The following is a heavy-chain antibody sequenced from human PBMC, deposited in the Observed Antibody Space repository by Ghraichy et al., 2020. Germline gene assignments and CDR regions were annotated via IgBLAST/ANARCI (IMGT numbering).Heavy chain of an antibody. CDR2: IFPTDSGT. Sequence: GESLNISCKASGYNFDVFWIGWVRQMPGQGLEWMGIIFPTDSGTRYTPSFQGQVTISVDKSLGTAYLHWSSLKASDTAIYYCARHGFGGADFWGQGTQVTVSS. CDR3: ARHGFGGADF. J-gene: IGHJ4*02. D-gene: IGHD2-21*01. CDR1: GYNFDVFW. V-gene: IGHV5-51*01.